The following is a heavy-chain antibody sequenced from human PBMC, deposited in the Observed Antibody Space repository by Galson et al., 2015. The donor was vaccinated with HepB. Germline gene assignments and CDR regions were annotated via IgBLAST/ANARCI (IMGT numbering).Heavy chain of an antibody. CDR1: GYSFTSYW. J-gene: IGHJ4*02. D-gene: IGHD3-10*01. Sequence: QSGAEVKKPGESLRISCKGSGYSFTSYWISWVRQMPGKGLEWMGRIDPSDSYTNYSPSFQGHVTISADKSISTAYLQWSSLKASDTAMYYCARHGEYGSGSYYSGLTDYWGQGTLVTVSS. CDR2: IDPSDSYT. CDR3: ARHGEYGSGSYYSGLTDY. V-gene: IGHV5-10-1*01.